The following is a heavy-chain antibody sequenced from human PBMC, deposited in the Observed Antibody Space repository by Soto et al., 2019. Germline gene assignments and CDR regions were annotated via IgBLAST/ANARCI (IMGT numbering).Heavy chain of an antibody. CDR3: ATSRLRRKNAFDI. CDR2: IYYSGST. Sequence: QLQLQESGPGLVKPSETLSLTCTVSGGSISSSSYYWGWIRQPPGKGLEWIGSIYYSGSTYYNPSLKSRDTISVDTSKNQFSLKLSSVTAADTAVYYCATSRLRRKNAFDIWGQGTMVTVSS. CDR1: GGSISSSSYY. V-gene: IGHV4-39*01. D-gene: IGHD4-17*01. J-gene: IGHJ3*02.